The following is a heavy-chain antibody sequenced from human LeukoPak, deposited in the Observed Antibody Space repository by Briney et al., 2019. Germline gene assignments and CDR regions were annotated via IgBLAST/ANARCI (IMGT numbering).Heavy chain of an antibody. J-gene: IGHJ4*02. Sequence: GRSLRLSCAASGFTFDDYAMHWVRQAPGKGLEWVSGISWNSGSIGYADSVKGRFTISRDNAKNSLYLQMNSLRAEDTALYYCAKDRDYSKGGGYFDYWGQGTLVTVYS. CDR3: AKDRDYSKGGGYFDY. CDR1: GFTFDDYA. V-gene: IGHV3-9*01. CDR2: ISWNSGSI. D-gene: IGHD4-11*01.